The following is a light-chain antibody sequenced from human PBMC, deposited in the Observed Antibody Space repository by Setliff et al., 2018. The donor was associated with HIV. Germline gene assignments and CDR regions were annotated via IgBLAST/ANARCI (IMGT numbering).Light chain of an antibody. CDR2: KVS. Sequence: DVVMTQSPLSLPATPGQPASISCRSSHRLVHSDGNTYLSWFQQRPGQSPRRLIYKVSNRDSGVPDRFSGSGSGTGTDFTLKISRVEADDVGVYYCMQGTHWPPTFGQGTKVDIK. V-gene: IGKV2-30*02. J-gene: IGKJ1*01. CDR1: HRLVHSDGNTY. CDR3: MQGTHWPPT.